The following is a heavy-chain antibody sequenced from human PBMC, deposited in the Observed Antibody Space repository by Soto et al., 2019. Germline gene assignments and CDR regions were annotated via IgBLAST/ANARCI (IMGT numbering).Heavy chain of an antibody. D-gene: IGHD6-13*01. J-gene: IGHJ5*02. CDR2: ISWDADK. V-gene: IGHV2-5*02. CDR1: GFSLSTTGMN. CDR3: ATTNSINWEPPPFDT. Sequence: SGPTLVNPTQTLTLTCSFSGFSLSTTGMNVGWIRQPPGKALEWLALISWDADKRYSPSLKSRLTITKDTSKNQVVLTMTNMDPVDTGNYYCATTNSINWEPPPFDTWGQGTLVTVSS.